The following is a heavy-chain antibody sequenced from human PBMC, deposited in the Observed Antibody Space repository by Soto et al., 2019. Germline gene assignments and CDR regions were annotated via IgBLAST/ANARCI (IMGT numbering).Heavy chain of an antibody. J-gene: IGHJ4*02. CDR1: GFTFSSYG. V-gene: IGHV3-30*18. D-gene: IGHD3-3*01. Sequence: GGSLRLSCAASGFTFSSYGMHWVRQAPGKGLEWVAVISYDGSNKYYADSVKGRFTISRDNSKNTLYLQMNSLRAEDTAVYYCAKAHGGSGYWSGYFDYWGQGTLVTVSS. CDR3: AKAHGGSGYWSGYFDY. CDR2: ISYDGSNK.